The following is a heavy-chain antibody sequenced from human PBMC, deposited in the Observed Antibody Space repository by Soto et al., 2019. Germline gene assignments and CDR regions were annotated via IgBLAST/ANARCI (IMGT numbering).Heavy chain of an antibody. D-gene: IGHD3-9*01. CDR2: IYYSGST. CDR3: AVRLAGYHRFDL. V-gene: IGHV4-31*03. J-gene: IGHJ4*02. CDR1: GGSISSGGYY. Sequence: QVQLQESGPGLVKPSQTLSLTCTVSGGSISSGGYYWSWIRQHPGKGLEWIGHIYYSGSTYYNPSPKSRSTISVDTAKNPFSLKLSSVTAADTAVYFCAVRLAGYHRFDLWGQGTLVTVSS.